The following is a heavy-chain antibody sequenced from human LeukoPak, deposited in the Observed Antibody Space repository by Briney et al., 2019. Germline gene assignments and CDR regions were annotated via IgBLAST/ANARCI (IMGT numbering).Heavy chain of an antibody. D-gene: IGHD1-26*01. V-gene: IGHV4-39*07. Sequence: PSETLSLTCTVSGGSISSTSYYWGWIRQPPGKGLEWIGEINHSGSTNYNPSLKSRVTISVDTSKNQFSLKLSSVTAADTAVYYCARGKKVGATTYYFDYWGQGTLVTVSS. CDR3: ARGKKVGATTYYFDY. CDR2: INHSGST. CDR1: GGSISSTSYY. J-gene: IGHJ4*02.